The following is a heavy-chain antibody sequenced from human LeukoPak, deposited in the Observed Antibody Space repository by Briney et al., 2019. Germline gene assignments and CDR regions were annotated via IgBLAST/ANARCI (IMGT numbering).Heavy chain of an antibody. CDR1: GFTFSNAW. J-gene: IGHJ4*02. CDR3: TTSALITIFGVGDY. CDR2: IKSKTDGGTT. Sequence: PGGSLRLSCAASGFTFSNAWMSWGRQAPGKGLEWVGRIKSKTDGGTTDYAAPVKGRFTISRDDSKNTLYLQMNNLKTEDTAVYYCTTSALITIFGVGDYWGQGTLVTVSS. V-gene: IGHV3-15*01. D-gene: IGHD3-3*01.